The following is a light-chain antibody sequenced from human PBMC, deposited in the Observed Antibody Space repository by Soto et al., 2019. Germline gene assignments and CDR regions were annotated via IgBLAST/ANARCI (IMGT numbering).Light chain of an antibody. Sequence: IVLTQSPGTLSLSPGERATLSCRASQSVSSSYLAWYQQKPGQAPRLLIYGASSRATGIPDRFSGSGSGTDFTLTISRLEPEDFAVYYCQQYGGSPGCTFGQGTKLEIK. V-gene: IGKV3-20*01. J-gene: IGKJ2*02. CDR2: GAS. CDR1: QSVSSSY. CDR3: QQYGGSPGCT.